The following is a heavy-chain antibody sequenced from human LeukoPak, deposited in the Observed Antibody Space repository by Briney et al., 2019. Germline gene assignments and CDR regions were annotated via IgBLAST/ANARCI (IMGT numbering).Heavy chain of an antibody. Sequence: ASVKVSCKASGGTFSSYAISWVRQAPGQGLEWMGGIIPIFGTANYAQKFQGRVTITADESTSTAYMELSSLRSEDTAVYYCATDNSVGRGAFDIWGQGTMVTVSS. CDR1: GGTFSSYA. V-gene: IGHV1-69*13. D-gene: IGHD1-26*01. J-gene: IGHJ3*02. CDR3: ATDNSVGRGAFDI. CDR2: IIPIFGTA.